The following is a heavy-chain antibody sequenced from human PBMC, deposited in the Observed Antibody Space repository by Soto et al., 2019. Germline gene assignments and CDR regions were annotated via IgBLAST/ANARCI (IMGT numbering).Heavy chain of an antibody. CDR2: IATYNSNR. J-gene: IGHJ5*02. V-gene: IGHV1-18*01. CDR3: ARVLRGVVNWFDP. CDR1: GDTFTNFG. Sequence: ASVKVSGETSGDTFTNFGLSWVRQAPGQGLEWMGWIATYNSNRNYAQKFQGRLTLTTDTSTSTAYMELKSLGYDDTAVYYCARVLRGVVNWFDPWGQGTLVTVSS. D-gene: IGHD3-10*01.